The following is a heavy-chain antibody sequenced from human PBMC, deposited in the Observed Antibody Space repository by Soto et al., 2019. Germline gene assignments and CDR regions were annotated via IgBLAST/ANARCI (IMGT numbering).Heavy chain of an antibody. D-gene: IGHD3-16*02. Sequence: EVQLVESGGGLIQPGGSLRLSCAASGFTVKSNYMTWVRQIPGKELAWVSALYSDGNTTYAATVKGRFTISRDNSKNTLYLQMTSLRAEDMAVYFCAGASEGGFGGTYRDLLDYWGQGARVTVSS. J-gene: IGHJ4*02. CDR1: GFTVKSNY. CDR3: AGASEGGFGGTYRDLLDY. CDR2: LYSDGNT. V-gene: IGHV3-53*01.